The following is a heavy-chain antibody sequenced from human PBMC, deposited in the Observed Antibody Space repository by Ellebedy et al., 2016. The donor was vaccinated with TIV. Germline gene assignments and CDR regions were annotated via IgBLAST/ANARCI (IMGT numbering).Heavy chain of an antibody. J-gene: IGHJ6*02. CDR3: GVGVYCSGGSCYYYYGMDV. CDR1: GFTFGDYA. V-gene: IGHV3-49*03. D-gene: IGHD2-15*01. Sequence: GESLKISCTASGFTFGDYAMSWFRQAPGKGLEWVGFIRSKAYGGTTEYAASVKGRFTISRDDSKSIAYLQMNSLKTEDTAVYYCGVGVYCSGGSCYYYYGMDVWGQGTTVTVSS. CDR2: IRSKAYGGTT.